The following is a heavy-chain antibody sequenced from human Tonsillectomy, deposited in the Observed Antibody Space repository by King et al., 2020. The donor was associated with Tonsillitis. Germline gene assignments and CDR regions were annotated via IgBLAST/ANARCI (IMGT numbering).Heavy chain of an antibody. D-gene: IGHD5-12*01. Sequence: VQLVESGAEVKKPGESLKISCKGSGYSFTSYWIGWVRQMPGKGLEWMGIIYPGDSDTRYSPSIQGQVTISADKSISTAYLQWSSLKASDTAMYYCARLAGRVLVATPTACFDSWGQGTLVTVSS. V-gene: IGHV5-51*01. CDR3: ARLAGRVLVATPTACFDS. CDR1: GYSFTSYW. J-gene: IGHJ4*02. CDR2: IYPGDSDT.